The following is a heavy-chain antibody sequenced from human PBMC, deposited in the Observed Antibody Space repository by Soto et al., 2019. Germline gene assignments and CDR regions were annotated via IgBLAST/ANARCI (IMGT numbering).Heavy chain of an antibody. V-gene: IGHV3-33*01. Sequence: QVQLVESGGGVVQPGGSLRLSCEASGFPFSSYGILWVRQAPGKGLEWLAIIWNDGSNEYYADSVKGRFTISRDNSKNTVYLQVSNLRAEDTAVYFCARDQTDSGGYSDSWGQGTLVTVSS. D-gene: IGHD2-15*01. J-gene: IGHJ4*02. CDR1: GFPFSSYG. CDR2: IWNDGSNE. CDR3: ARDQTDSGGYSDS.